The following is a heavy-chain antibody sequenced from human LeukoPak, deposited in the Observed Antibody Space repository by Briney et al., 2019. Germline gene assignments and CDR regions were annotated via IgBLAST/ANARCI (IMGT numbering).Heavy chain of an antibody. D-gene: IGHD1-26*01. CDR3: ARHVAKVRGWELLVPLGSFDY. J-gene: IGHJ4*02. V-gene: IGHV4-39*01. CDR1: GGSISSSSYY. Sequence: KSSETLSLTCTVSGGSISSSSYYWCWIRQPPGKGLEWIGSIYYSGSTYYNPSLKSRVTISVDTSKNQFSLKLSSVTAADTGVYYRARHVAKVRGWELLVPLGSFDYWGQGTLVTVSS. CDR2: IYYSGST.